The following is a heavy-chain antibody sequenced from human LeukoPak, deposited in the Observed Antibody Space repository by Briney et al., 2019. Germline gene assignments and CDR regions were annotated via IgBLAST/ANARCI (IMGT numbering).Heavy chain of an antibody. CDR3: ARAGDQPSWYFDL. CDR2: INHSGST. Sequence: SETLSLTCAVYGGSFSGYYWSWIRQPPGKGLEWIGEINHSGSTNYNPSLKSRVTISVDTSKNQFSLKLSSVPAADTAVYYCARAGDQPSWYFDLWGRGTLVTVSS. CDR1: GGSFSGYY. J-gene: IGHJ2*01. D-gene: IGHD2-21*02. V-gene: IGHV4-34*01.